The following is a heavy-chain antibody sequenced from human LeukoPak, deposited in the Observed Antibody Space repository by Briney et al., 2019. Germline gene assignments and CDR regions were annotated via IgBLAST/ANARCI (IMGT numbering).Heavy chain of an antibody. Sequence: ASVKVSCKASGYTFTSYYMHWVRQAPGQGLGWMGIINPSGGSTSYAQKFQGRVTMTRDTSTSTVYMELSSLRSEDTAVYYCARCVAVAGTGPETYFYYGMDVWGQGTTVTVSS. CDR3: ARCVAVAGTGPETYFYYGMDV. J-gene: IGHJ6*02. CDR2: INPSGGST. D-gene: IGHD6-19*01. V-gene: IGHV1-46*01. CDR1: GYTFTSYY.